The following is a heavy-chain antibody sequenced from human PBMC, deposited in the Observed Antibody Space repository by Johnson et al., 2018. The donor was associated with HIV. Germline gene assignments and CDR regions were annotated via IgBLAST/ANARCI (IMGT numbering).Heavy chain of an antibody. CDR2: ISYDGSNK. D-gene: IGHD6-6*01. Sequence: QVQLVESGGGVVQPGRSLRLSCAASGFTFSSYAIHWVRQAPGKGLEWVAVISYDGSNKYYADSVKGRFTISRDNSKNTLSLQMNSLSAEDTAVYYCAKGERGYSSSSDAFDIWGQGTMVTVSS. CDR1: GFTFSSYA. CDR3: AKGERGYSSSSDAFDI. V-gene: IGHV3-30-3*02. J-gene: IGHJ3*02.